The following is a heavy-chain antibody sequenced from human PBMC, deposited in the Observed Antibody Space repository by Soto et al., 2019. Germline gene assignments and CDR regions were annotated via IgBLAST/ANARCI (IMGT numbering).Heavy chain of an antibody. CDR2: IYSGGST. J-gene: IGHJ4*02. Sequence: EVQLVESGGGLIQPGGSLRLSCAASGFTVSSSYMSWVRQAPGKGLEWVSVIYSGGSTYYADSVKGRFTISRDNSKNTLYLQMNSLRAEDTAVYYCARGRYSSSRPPYFDYWGQGTLVTVSS. V-gene: IGHV3-53*01. D-gene: IGHD6-13*01. CDR1: GFTVSSSY. CDR3: ARGRYSSSRPPYFDY.